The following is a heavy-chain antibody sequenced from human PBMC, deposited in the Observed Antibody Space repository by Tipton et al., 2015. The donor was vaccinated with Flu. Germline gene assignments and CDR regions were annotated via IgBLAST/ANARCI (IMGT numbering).Heavy chain of an antibody. CDR3: AKVLFGWVES. V-gene: IGHV4-39*07. Sequence: TLSLTCTVSGGSISSSSHYWGWIRQAPGRGLEWVGSIYYTGYPYYNSSLKSRLAMSIDTSKKQFSLRLSFVTAADTAVYYCAKVLFGWVESWAQGTLVTVSS. D-gene: IGHD3-16*01. J-gene: IGHJ5*01. CDR1: GGSISSSSHY. CDR2: IYYTGYP.